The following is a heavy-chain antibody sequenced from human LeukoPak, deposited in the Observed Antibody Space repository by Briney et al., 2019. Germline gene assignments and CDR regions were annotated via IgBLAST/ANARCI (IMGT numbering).Heavy chain of an antibody. CDR2: IWYDGSNK. J-gene: IGHJ4*02. Sequence: GGSLRLSCAASGFTFSSYAMSWVRQAPGKGLEWVALIWYDGSNKYYADSVKGRFTISRDNSKNTLYLQMNGLRAEDTALYYCAKDDARWYSSGWVDYWGQGTLVTVSS. V-gene: IGHV3-33*06. CDR1: GFTFSSYA. CDR3: AKDDARWYSSGWVDY. D-gene: IGHD6-19*01.